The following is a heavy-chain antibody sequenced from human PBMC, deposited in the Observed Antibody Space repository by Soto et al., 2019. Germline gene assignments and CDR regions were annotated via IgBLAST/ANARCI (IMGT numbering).Heavy chain of an antibody. CDR1: GFMFSAYW. CDR2: ISGGASDK. CDR3: VREDWHRFDS. D-gene: IGHD2-21*01. V-gene: IGHV3-7*01. J-gene: IGHJ4*02. Sequence: EVQLVESGGRLVQPGGSLRLSCAASGFMFSAYWMSWVRQDPGKGLEWVATISGGASDKFYVDSVKGRFTISRDDSKNTIYLQMNSLSDEDTAVYYCVREDWHRFDSWGQGNLVTVSS.